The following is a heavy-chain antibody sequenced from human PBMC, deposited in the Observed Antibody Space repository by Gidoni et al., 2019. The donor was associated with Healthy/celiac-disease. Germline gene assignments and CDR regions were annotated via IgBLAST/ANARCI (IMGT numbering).Heavy chain of an antibody. Sequence: EVQLLESGGGLVQPGGSLRLSCAASGFTFRSYAMSWVRQAPGKGLEWGSAISGSGGSTYYADSVKGRFTISRDNSKNTLYLQMNSLRAEDTAVYYCARGIVVVPAAIPVFDYWGQGTLVTVSS. CDR3: ARGIVVVPAAIPVFDY. J-gene: IGHJ4*02. CDR2: ISGSGGST. D-gene: IGHD2-2*02. V-gene: IGHV3-23*01. CDR1: GFTFRSYA.